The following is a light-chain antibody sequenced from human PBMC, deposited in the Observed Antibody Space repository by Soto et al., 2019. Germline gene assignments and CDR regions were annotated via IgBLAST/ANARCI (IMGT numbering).Light chain of an antibody. CDR1: QSVNNN. Sequence: EIVMTQSPSTLSVYPGERATLSCRTSQSVNNNLAWYQQKPGQAPRLLVYGASTWATGIPARFSGSGSGPEFTLTISSLQSEDSAVYYGQQYNNWPLTFGGGTKVEIK. J-gene: IGKJ4*01. CDR3: QQYNNWPLT. CDR2: GAS. V-gene: IGKV3D-15*01.